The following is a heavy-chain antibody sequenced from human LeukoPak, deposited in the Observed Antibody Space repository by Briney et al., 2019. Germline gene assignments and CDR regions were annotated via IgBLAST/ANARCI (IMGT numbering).Heavy chain of an antibody. D-gene: IGHD2-2*01. Sequence: PGGSLRLSCAASGFAFSNAWMSWVRQAPGKGLEWVGRIKSQTDGGTTDYAAPVKGRFTISRDDSKNTLYLQMNSLKTEDTAVYYCTTYYASTAWIDYWGQGTLVTVSS. J-gene: IGHJ4*02. CDR1: GFAFSNAW. CDR2: IKSQTDGGTT. V-gene: IGHV3-15*01. CDR3: TTYYASTAWIDY.